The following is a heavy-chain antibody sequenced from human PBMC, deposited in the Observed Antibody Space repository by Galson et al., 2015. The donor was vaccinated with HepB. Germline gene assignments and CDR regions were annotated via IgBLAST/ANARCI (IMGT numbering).Heavy chain of an antibody. J-gene: IGHJ5*02. CDR1: GFSLSTSGMC. D-gene: IGHD3-10*01. CDR2: IDWDDDK. V-gene: IGHV2-70*11. CDR3: ARTPMVRGVISSVWFDP. Sequence: PALVKPTQTLTLTCTFSGFSLSTSGMCVSWIRQPPGKALEWLASIDWDDDKYYSTSLKTRLTISKDTSKNQVVLTMTNMDPVDTATYYCARTPMVRGVISSVWFDPWGQGTLVTVSS.